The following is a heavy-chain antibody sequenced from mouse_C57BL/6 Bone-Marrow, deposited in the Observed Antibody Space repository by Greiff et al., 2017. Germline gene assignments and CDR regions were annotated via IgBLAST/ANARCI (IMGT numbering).Heavy chain of an antibody. Sequence: QVQLQQSGAELMKPGASVKLSCKATGYTFTGYWIEWVKQRPGHGLEWIGEILPGSGSTNYNEKFKGKATFTADTSSNTAYMQLSSRTTEDAAIYYCAKRRWLLRYYFDYWGQGTTLTVSS. CDR3: AKRRWLLRYYFDY. CDR1: GYTFTGYW. J-gene: IGHJ2*01. D-gene: IGHD2-3*01. CDR2: ILPGSGST. V-gene: IGHV1-9*01.